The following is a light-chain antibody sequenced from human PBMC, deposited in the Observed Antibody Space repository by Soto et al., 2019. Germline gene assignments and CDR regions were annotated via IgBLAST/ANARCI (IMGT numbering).Light chain of an antibody. CDR2: DAS. CDR1: QSVSSY. V-gene: IGKV3-11*01. J-gene: IGKJ2*01. CDR3: QHYGTLPPFT. Sequence: EIVLTQSPATLSLSPGERATLSCRASQSVSSYLAWYQQKPGQAPRLLIYDASTRATGIPARFSGSGSGTDFTLTITSLEPEDFAVYYCQHYGTLPPFTFGQGTKLEIK.